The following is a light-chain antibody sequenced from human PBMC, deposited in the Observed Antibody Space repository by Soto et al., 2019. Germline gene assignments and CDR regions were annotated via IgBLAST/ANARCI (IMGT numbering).Light chain of an antibody. J-gene: IGKJ4*01. CDR1: QSVGRS. CDR3: QHRANWPLT. Sequence: EIVLTQSPATLSLSPGERATLSCRASQSVGRSLAWYQQKPGQAPRLLIYDTSNRATGIPARFSGSGSGTDFTLTISSLEPEDFAVYYCQHRANWPLTFGGGTKGDIK. CDR2: DTS. V-gene: IGKV3-11*01.